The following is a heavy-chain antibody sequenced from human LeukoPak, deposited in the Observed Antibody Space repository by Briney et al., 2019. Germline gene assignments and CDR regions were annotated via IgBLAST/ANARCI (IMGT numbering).Heavy chain of an antibody. D-gene: IGHD5-24*01. J-gene: IGHJ6*03. CDR3: ARGETMDV. CDR2: INEDGSEK. Sequence: GSLRLSCAASGFTFSSYSMNWVRQAPGKGPEWVANINEDGSEKHYVGSVRGRFTISRDNADNSLHLQMNSLRPEDMAVYYCARGETMDVWGKGTTVTVSS. V-gene: IGHV3-7*01. CDR1: GFTFSSYS.